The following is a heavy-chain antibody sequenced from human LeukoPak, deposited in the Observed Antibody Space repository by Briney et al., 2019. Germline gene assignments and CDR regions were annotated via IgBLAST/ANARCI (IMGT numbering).Heavy chain of an antibody. CDR3: ARGPRAALQPINWFDP. V-gene: IGHV1-8*01. CDR1: GYTFTSYD. Sequence: ASVKVSCKASGYTFTSYDINWVRQATGQGLEWMGWMNPNSGNTGYAQKFQGRVTMTRNTSISTAYMELSSLRSEDTAVYYCARGPRAALQPINWFDPWSQGTLVTVSS. J-gene: IGHJ5*02. D-gene: IGHD2-2*02. CDR2: MNPNSGNT.